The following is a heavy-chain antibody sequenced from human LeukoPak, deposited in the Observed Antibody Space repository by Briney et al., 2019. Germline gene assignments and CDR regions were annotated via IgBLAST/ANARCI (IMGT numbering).Heavy chain of an antibody. Sequence: SETLSLTCAVSGGSISSSNWWSWVRQPPGKGLEWIGEIYHSGSTNYNSSLKSRVTISVDKSKNQFSLKLNSVSAADTAVYYCARGGYYGSGNDFRFDPWGQGTLVTVSS. CDR3: ARGGYYGSGNDFRFDP. D-gene: IGHD3-10*01. CDR1: GGSISSSNW. J-gene: IGHJ5*02. CDR2: IYHSGST. V-gene: IGHV4-4*02.